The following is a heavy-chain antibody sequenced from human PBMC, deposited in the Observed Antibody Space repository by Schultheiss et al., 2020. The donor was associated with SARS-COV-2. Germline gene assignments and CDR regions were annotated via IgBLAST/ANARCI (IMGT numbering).Heavy chain of an antibody. CDR2: ISSSGSTI. Sequence: GESLKISCAASGFTFSSYGMHWVRQAPGKGLEWVSYISSSGSTIYYADSVKGRFTISRDNAKNTLYLQMNSLRAEDTAVYYCAKEDSRSWRNFDYWGQGTLVTVSS. D-gene: IGHD6-13*01. V-gene: IGHV3-48*04. CDR1: GFTFSSYG. CDR3: AKEDSRSWRNFDY. J-gene: IGHJ4*02.